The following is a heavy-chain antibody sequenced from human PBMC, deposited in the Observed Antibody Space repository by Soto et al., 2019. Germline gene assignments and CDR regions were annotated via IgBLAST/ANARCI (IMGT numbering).Heavy chain of an antibody. V-gene: IGHV1-69*01. Sequence: QVQLVQSGAEVKKPGSSVKVSCKASGGTFSSYAISWVRQAPGQGLEWMGGIIPIFGTANYAQKFQGRVKITADECPSTDYMELSSLRFEDTAVYYCARARLTYYYDSSGYVPDDYWGQGTLVTVSS. D-gene: IGHD3-22*01. CDR2: IIPIFGTA. CDR3: ARARLTYYYDSSGYVPDDY. J-gene: IGHJ4*02. CDR1: GGTFSSYA.